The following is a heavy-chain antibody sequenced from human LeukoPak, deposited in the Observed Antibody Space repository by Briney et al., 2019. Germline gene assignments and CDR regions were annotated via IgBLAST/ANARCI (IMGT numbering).Heavy chain of an antibody. CDR3: ATLLLGAMTTVTLADY. CDR1: GFTFSDYY. J-gene: IGHJ4*02. D-gene: IGHD4-17*01. V-gene: IGHV3-11*06. Sequence: GGSLRLSCAASGFTFSDYYMSWIRQAPGKGLEWVSYISRSSTNYADSVRGRFTISRDNAKNSAYLQMNSLRADDTAVYYCATLLLGAMTTVTLADYWGQGTLVTVSS. CDR2: ISRSST.